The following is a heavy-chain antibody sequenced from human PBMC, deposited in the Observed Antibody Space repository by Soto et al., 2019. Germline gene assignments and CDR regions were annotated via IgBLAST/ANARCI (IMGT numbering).Heavy chain of an antibody. CDR2: ISPIFGTA. V-gene: IGHV1-69*01. Sequence: QVQLVQSGAEVKKPGSSVKVSCKASGGTFSSYAISWVRQAPGQGLEWMGGISPIFGTANYAQKFQGRVTITADESKSTAYMELSSLRSEDTAVYYCAREMAVTTGVAYFDLWGRGTLVTVSS. CDR3: AREMAVTTGVAYFDL. D-gene: IGHD4-17*01. CDR1: GGTFSSYA. J-gene: IGHJ2*01.